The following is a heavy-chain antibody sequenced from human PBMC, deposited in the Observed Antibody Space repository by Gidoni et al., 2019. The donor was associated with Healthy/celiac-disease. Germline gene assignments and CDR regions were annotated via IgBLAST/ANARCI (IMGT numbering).Heavy chain of an antibody. V-gene: IGHV3-23*01. CDR3: AKEGTMVRGAKYWYFDL. CDR1: GFPFSGEA. CDR2: ISGSGGTT. Sequence: EVQRLEPGGDLVQPGGSLRLSGAAPGFPFSGEAMSWVRQAPGKGLQWVSVISGSGGTTYYADSVKGRFTISRDNSKNTLYLQMNSLRAEDTAVYYCAKEGTMVRGAKYWYFDLWGRGTLVTVSS. J-gene: IGHJ2*01. D-gene: IGHD3-10*01.